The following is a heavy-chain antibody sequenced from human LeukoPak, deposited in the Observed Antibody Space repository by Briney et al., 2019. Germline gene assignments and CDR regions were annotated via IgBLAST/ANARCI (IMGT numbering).Heavy chain of an antibody. CDR1: GYTFTSYD. J-gene: IGHJ6*02. CDR2: MNPNSGNT. V-gene: IGHV1-8*01. CDR3: ARAHRDSSGWYSYYYYGMDV. D-gene: IGHD6-19*01. Sequence: ASVKVSCKASGYTFTSYDINWVRQATGQGLEWMGWMNPNSGNTGYAQKFRGRVTMTRNTSISTAYMELSSLRSEDTAVYYCARAHRDSSGWYSYYYYGMDVWGQGTTVTVSS.